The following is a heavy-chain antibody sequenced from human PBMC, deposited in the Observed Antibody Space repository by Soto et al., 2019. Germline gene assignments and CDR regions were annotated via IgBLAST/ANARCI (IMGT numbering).Heavy chain of an antibody. V-gene: IGHV4-59*01. CDR1: GGSISSYY. Sequence: SETLSLTCTVSGGSISSYYWSWIRQPPGKGLEWIGYIYYSGSTNYNPSLKSRVTISVDTSKNQFSLKLSSVTAADTAVYYCARDYLTESLYYYGMDVWGQGTTVTVSS. J-gene: IGHJ6*02. CDR3: ARDYLTESLYYYGMDV. CDR2: IYYSGST.